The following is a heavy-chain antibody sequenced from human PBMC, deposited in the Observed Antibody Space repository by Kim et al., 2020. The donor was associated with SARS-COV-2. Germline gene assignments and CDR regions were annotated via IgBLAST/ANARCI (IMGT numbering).Heavy chain of an antibody. CDR3: ARDHITMSQDYGMDV. V-gene: IGHV4-39*07. J-gene: IGHJ6*02. Sequence: TLKSRVTISVDTSKNQFSLKLSSVTAADTAVYYCARDHITMSQDYGMDVWGQGTTVTVSS. D-gene: IGHD3-10*02.